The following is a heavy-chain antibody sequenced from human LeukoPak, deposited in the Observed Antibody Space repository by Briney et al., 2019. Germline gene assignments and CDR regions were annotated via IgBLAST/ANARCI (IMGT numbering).Heavy chain of an antibody. CDR2: IYPGDSDT. CDR3: ARFRTYYDFWSGYSPPKTDDAFDI. Sequence: GESLKISCKGSGYSFTSYWIGWVRQMAGKGLEWMGIIYPGDSDTRYSPSFQGQVTISADKSISTAYLQWSSLKATDTAMYYCARFRTYYDFWSGYSPPKTDDAFDIWGQGTMVTVSS. V-gene: IGHV5-51*01. D-gene: IGHD3-3*01. CDR1: GYSFTSYW. J-gene: IGHJ3*02.